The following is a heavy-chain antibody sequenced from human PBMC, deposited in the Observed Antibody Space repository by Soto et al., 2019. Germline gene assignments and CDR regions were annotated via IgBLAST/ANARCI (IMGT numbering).Heavy chain of an antibody. CDR2: IYYSGST. Sequence: ASETLSLTCTVSGGSISSYYWSWIRQPPGKGLEWIGYIYYSGSTNYNPSLKSRVTISVDTSKNQFSLKLSSVTAADTAVYYCARELNLGYCSSTSCYEQHWFDPWGQGTLVTVSS. D-gene: IGHD2-2*01. J-gene: IGHJ5*02. CDR1: GGSISSYY. V-gene: IGHV4-59*01. CDR3: ARELNLGYCSSTSCYEQHWFDP.